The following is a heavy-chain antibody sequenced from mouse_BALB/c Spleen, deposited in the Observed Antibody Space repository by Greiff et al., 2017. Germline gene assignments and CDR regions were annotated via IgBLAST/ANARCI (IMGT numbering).Heavy chain of an antibody. D-gene: IGHD2-2*01. J-gene: IGHJ4*01. Sequence: EVQLQQSGTVLARPGASVKMSCKASGYTFTSYWMHWVKQRPGQGLEWIGAIYPGNRDTSYNQKFKGKAKLTAVTSTSTAYMELSSLTNEDSAVYYCTTRGYGDREYYAMDYWGQGTSVTVSS. V-gene: IGHV1-5*01. CDR3: TTRGYGDREYYAMDY. CDR2: IYPGNRDT. CDR1: GYTFTSYW.